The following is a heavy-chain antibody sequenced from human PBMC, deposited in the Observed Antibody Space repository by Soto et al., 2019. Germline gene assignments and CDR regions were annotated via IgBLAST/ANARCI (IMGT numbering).Heavy chain of an antibody. CDR2: IYHSGST. D-gene: IGHD2-2*01. Sequence: SETLSLTCYVSGGPVSHGSHFWSWIRQPPGKGLEWIGYIYHSGSTYYNPSLKSRVTISVDRSKNQFSLKLSSVTAADTAVYYCARVPDRWGQGTLVTVSS. CDR3: ARVPDR. J-gene: IGHJ5*02. V-gene: IGHV4-30-2*01. CDR1: GGPVSHGSHF.